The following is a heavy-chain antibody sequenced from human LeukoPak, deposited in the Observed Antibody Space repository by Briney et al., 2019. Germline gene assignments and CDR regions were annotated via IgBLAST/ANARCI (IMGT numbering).Heavy chain of an antibody. V-gene: IGHV3-66*02. CDR2: IYSGGST. D-gene: IGHD1-26*01. CDR3: ARDAGLGGGPYFDY. J-gene: IGHJ4*02. Sequence: GGSLRLSCAASGFTVSSNYMSWVRQAPGKGLEWVSVIYSGGSTYYADSVKGRFTIPRDNSKNTLYLQMNSLRAEDTAVYYCARDAGLGGGPYFDYWGQGTLVTVSS. CDR1: GFTVSSNY.